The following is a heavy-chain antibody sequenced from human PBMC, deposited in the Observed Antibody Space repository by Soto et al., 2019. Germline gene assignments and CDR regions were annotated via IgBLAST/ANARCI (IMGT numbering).Heavy chain of an antibody. CDR1: GYTFTSYD. Sequence: ASVKVSCKASGYTFTSYDINWVRQATGQGLEWMGWMNPNSGNTGCARNFQGRVTMTRNTSISTAYMELSSLRSEDTAVYYCARGPYYYYYMDVWGKGTTVTVSS. V-gene: IGHV1-8*01. CDR3: ARGPYYYYYMDV. J-gene: IGHJ6*03. CDR2: MNPNSGNT.